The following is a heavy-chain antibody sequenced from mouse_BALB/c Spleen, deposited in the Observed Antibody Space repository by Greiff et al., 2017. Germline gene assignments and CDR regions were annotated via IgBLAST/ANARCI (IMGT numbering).Heavy chain of an antibody. Sequence: QVQLQQSGAELMKPGASVKISCKATGYTFSSYWIEWVKQRPGHGLEWIGEILPGSGSTNYNEKFKGKATFTADTSSNTAYMQLSSLTSEDSAVYYCARIYYDYVPWFAYWGQGTLVTVSA. CDR2: ILPGSGST. CDR1: GYTFSSYW. J-gene: IGHJ3*01. V-gene: IGHV1-9*01. D-gene: IGHD2-4*01. CDR3: ARIYYDYVPWFAY.